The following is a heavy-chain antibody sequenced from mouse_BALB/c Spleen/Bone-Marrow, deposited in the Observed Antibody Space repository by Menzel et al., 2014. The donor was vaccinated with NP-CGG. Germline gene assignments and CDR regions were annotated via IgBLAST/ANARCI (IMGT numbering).Heavy chain of an antibody. CDR3: ARDGYGKRNYFDY. V-gene: IGHV1-82*01. CDR1: GYAFSSSW. Sequence: QVQLQQSGPELVKPGAPVKISCKASGYAFSSSWMNWVKQRPGQGLEWIGRIYPGDGDTNYNGKFKGKATLTADKSSSTAYMQLSSLTSVDSAVYFCARDGYGKRNYFDYWGQGTTLTVSS. D-gene: IGHD2-1*01. CDR2: IYPGDGDT. J-gene: IGHJ2*01.